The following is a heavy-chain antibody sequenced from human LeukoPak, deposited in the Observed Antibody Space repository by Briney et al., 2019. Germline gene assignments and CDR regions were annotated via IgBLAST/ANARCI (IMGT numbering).Heavy chain of an antibody. CDR3: ARDRVVVVGATLKRKYYYYMDV. V-gene: IGHV1-2*02. CDR1: GYAFTGYY. Sequence: ASVKVSCKAFGYAFTGYYMHWVGQAAGQGLEGMGWINSYSGDINFAQKFQGMVNMTRDTCISTAYMEQSMMRSDETVVYYCARDRVVVVGATLKRKYYYYMDVWGKGTTVTVSS. J-gene: IGHJ6*03. CDR2: INSYSGDI. D-gene: IGHD2-15*01.